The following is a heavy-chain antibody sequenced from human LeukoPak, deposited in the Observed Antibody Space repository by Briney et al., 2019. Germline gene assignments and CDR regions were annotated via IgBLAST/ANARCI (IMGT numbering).Heavy chain of an antibody. D-gene: IGHD2-15*01. Sequence: GGSLRLSCAASGFTLSQYWMSWVRQAPGKGLVWVSRINGDVTTTTYADSVRGRFTISRDNAKNTLYLQMNSLRAEDTAVYYCASDSYSPEYFQHWGQGTLVTVSS. V-gene: IGHV3-74*01. CDR1: GFTLSQYW. CDR3: ASDSYSPEYFQH. CDR2: INGDVTTT. J-gene: IGHJ1*01.